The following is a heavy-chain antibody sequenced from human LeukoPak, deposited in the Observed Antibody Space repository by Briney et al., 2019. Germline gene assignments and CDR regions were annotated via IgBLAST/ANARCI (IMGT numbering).Heavy chain of an antibody. J-gene: IGHJ4*02. CDR2: IIPILGIA. D-gene: IGHD5-12*01. CDR1: GGTFSSYA. V-gene: IGHV1-69*04. Sequence: GASVKVSCKASGGTFSSYAISWVRQAPGQGLEWMGRIIPILGIANYAQKFQGRVTITADKSTSTAYMELSSLRSEDTAVYYCATQGYSGYDLLDYWGQGTLVTVSS. CDR3: ATQGYSGYDLLDY.